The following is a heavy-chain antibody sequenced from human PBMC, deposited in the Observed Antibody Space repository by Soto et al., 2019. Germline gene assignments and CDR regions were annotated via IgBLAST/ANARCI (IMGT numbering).Heavy chain of an antibody. V-gene: IGHV3-9*01. D-gene: IGHD3-3*01. J-gene: IGHJ4*02. CDR2: ITWNSRVL. CDR1: GWNFDDFA. Sequence: PGGSLRLSCVVAGWNFDDFAMHWGRQAPGKGLEWVSGITWNSRVLAYADSVKGRFTISRDTARDSLYLQMHSLRDEDTALYYCAKRRYDFWSPYYFDSWGQGTLVTVSS. CDR3: AKRRYDFWSPYYFDS.